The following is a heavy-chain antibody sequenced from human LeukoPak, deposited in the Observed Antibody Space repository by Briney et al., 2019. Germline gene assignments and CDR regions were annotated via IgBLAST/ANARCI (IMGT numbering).Heavy chain of an antibody. CDR2: ISAYNGNT. V-gene: IGHV1-18*01. J-gene: IGHJ6*02. CDR3: ASFLYSSSPSYYGMDV. Sequence: ASVKVSCKASGYTFTSYGISWVRQAPGQGLEWMGWISAYNGNTNYAQKLQGRVTMTTDTSTSTAYMELRSLRSDDTAVYYCASFLYSSSPSYYGMDVWGQGTTVTVSS. D-gene: IGHD6-13*01. CDR1: GYTFTSYG.